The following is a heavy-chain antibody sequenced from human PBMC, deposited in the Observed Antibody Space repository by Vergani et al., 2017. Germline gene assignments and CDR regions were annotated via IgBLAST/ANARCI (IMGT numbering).Heavy chain of an antibody. CDR3: ARDTSVVVTEYGMDV. Sequence: EVQLLESGGGLVQPGGSLRLSCTASGFIFSTYAMSWVRQAPGKGLEWVSGISASGAPTYYADSVKGRVTISRDNSKNTLYLQMNSLRAEDTALYYCARDTSVVVTEYGMDVWGQGTTVTVSS. V-gene: IGHV3-23*01. D-gene: IGHD2-21*02. J-gene: IGHJ6*02. CDR2: ISASGAPT. CDR1: GFIFSTYA.